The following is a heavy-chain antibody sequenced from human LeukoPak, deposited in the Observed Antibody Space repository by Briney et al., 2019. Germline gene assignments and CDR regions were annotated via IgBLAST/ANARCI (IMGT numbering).Heavy chain of an antibody. Sequence: PAETLSLTCTVFGDSISDSKYFWGWIRQPPGKGLEWIGNFYSGGSTYYNPSLKSRVAISEDTSGKQFSLRLGSVTAADTAVYYCARQKWEQQGRDYYFNGLDVWGPGTTVIVSS. CDR2: FYSGGST. D-gene: IGHD1/OR15-1a*01. V-gene: IGHV4-39*07. CDR3: ARQKWEQQGRDYYFNGLDV. CDR1: GDSISDSKYF. J-gene: IGHJ6*02.